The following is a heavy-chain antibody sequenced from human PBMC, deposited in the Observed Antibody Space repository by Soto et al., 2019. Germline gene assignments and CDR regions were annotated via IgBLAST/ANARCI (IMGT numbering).Heavy chain of an antibody. D-gene: IGHD2-2*01. CDR1: GGSIINYEYF. V-gene: IGHV4-30-4*01. CDR3: ARDYAPYKEKYGCPY. CDR2: IYYTGVA. Sequence: PSETLSLTCTVSGGSIINYEYFWSWIRQSPGKGLEWIGYIYYTGVAFYNPSLKSRLTVSVDTSKNQFSLKLRSVTAADTAVYYCARDYAPYKEKYGCPYWGQGTLVSVSS. J-gene: IGHJ4*02.